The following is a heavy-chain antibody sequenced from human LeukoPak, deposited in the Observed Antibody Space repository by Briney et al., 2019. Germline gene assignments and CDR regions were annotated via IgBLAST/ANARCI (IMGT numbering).Heavy chain of an antibody. CDR3: ARTTHLRMVRGVMRYYYYYMDV. CDR2: VYTTGST. J-gene: IGHJ6*03. Sequence: SETLSLTCTVSGGSISSGSYYWSWIRQPAGKGLEWIGRVYTTGSTNYNPSLRSRVTISVDTSKNQFSLKVSSVTAADTAVYYCARTTHLRMVRGVMRYYYYYMDVWGKGTTVTISS. V-gene: IGHV4-61*02. CDR1: GGSISSGSYY. D-gene: IGHD3-10*01.